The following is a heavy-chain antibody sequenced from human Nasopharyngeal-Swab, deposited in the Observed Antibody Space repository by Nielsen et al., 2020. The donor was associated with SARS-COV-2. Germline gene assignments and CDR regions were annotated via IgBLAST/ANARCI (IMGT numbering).Heavy chain of an antibody. CDR3: TRDLYSSSWGDYFDY. CDR2: IRSKAYGGTT. Sequence: GGSLRLSCTASGFTFGDYAMSWVRQAPGKGLEWVGFIRSKAYGGTTEYAASVKGRFTISRDDSKSIDYLQMNSLKTEDTAVYYCTRDLYSSSWGDYFDYWGQGTLVTVSS. J-gene: IGHJ4*02. D-gene: IGHD6-13*01. CDR1: GFTFGDYA. V-gene: IGHV3-49*04.